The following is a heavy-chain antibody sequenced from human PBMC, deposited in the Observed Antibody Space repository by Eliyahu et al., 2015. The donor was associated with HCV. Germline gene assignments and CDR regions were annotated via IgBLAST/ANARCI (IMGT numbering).Heavy chain of an antibody. CDR3: ARHWAGSMAAAGT. J-gene: IGHJ4*02. CDR2: ISSSGSTI. D-gene: IGHD6-13*01. CDR1: GFTFSXYY. Sequence: QVQLVESGGGLVKPGGSLRLSCAASGFTFSXYYMXWIXQAPGKXLGGVSYISSSGSTIYYADSVKGRFTISRDNAKNSLYLQMNSLRAEDTAVYYCARHWAGSMAAAGTWGQGTLVTVSS. V-gene: IGHV3-11*01.